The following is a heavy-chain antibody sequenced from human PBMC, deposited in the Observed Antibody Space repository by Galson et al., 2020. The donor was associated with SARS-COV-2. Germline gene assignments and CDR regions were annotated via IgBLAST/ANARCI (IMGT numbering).Heavy chain of an antibody. CDR1: GFTFSSHA. D-gene: IGHD6-19*01. CDR3: ARDGQTSSGWALDY. Sequence: GESLKISCAASGFTFSSHAMHWVRQAPGKGLEWVAQIFFDGSDKYYGDSVKGRFTISRDSSKNTVYLQMNNLRADDTAVYYCARDGQTSSGWALDYWGQGTLVTVSS. CDR2: IFFDGSDK. V-gene: IGHV3-33*01. J-gene: IGHJ4*02.